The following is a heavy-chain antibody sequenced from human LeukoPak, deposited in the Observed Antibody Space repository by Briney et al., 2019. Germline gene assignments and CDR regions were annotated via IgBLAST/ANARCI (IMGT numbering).Heavy chain of an antibody. V-gene: IGHV3-74*01. CDR3: ARGGGYSYGSFDY. Sequence: PGGSLRLSRAASGIIFSNYWMHWVRQAPGKGLVWVSRINRDGSSTSYADSVKGRFTISRDNAKNTLYLQMNSLRAEDTAVYYCARGGGYSYGSFDYRGQGTLVTVSS. D-gene: IGHD5-18*01. CDR1: GIIFSNYW. J-gene: IGHJ4*02. CDR2: INRDGSST.